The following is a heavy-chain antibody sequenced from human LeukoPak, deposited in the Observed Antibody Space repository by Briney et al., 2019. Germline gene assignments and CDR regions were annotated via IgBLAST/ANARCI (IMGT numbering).Heavy chain of an antibody. CDR1: GYTFTGYF. J-gene: IGHJ5*02. V-gene: IGHV1-2*02. CDR2: INVNSGAT. CDR3: AADNTGNPPYYP. Sequence: ASVRVSCKASGYTFTGYFMHWVRPAPGHELAWMGWINVNSGATQYAQKLQGRVTTTRATSVSTAYMDLSSLRSDDTAGYYCAADNTGNPPYYPWGQGTLVTVSP. D-gene: IGHD2-8*02.